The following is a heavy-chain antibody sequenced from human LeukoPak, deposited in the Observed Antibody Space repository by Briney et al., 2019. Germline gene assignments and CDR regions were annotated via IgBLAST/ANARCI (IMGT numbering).Heavy chain of an antibody. CDR2: IWYDGSKK. D-gene: IGHD1-26*01. V-gene: IGHV3-33*08. CDR3: ARDNVGATLDF. CDR1: GFTFSSYS. Sequence: GGSLRLSCAASGFTFSSYSMNWVRQAPGKGLEWVAVIWYDGSKKYYTDSVKGRFTISRDNSKNTLYLQMNSLRAEDTAVYYCARDNVGATLDFWGQGTLVTVSS. J-gene: IGHJ4*02.